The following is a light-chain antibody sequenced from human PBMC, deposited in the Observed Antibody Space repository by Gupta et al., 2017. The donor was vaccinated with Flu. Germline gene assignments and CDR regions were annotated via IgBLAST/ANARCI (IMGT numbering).Light chain of an antibody. J-gene: IGLJ2*01. CDR2: DVT. V-gene: IGLV2-11*01. CDR1: SSDIGSYRY. CDR3: CSYVGRHKSV. Sequence: QSALTQPRSVSGSPGQSVTISCTGTSSDIGSYRYVSWYQQQPGKAPKLLIYDVTERPSGVPYRFSGSKSGNTASLTISGLQADDESYYYCCSYVGRHKSVFGGGTKVTVL.